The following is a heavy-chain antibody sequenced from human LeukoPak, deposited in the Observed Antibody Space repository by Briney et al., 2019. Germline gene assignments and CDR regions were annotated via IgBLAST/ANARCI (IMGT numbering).Heavy chain of an antibody. D-gene: IGHD1-1*01. CDR2: ISFDATKE. CDR3: ARFKVGTNTTQKNAFDI. CDR1: GFTFSNYA. V-gene: IGHV3-30*01. Sequence: PGGSLRLSCAASGFTFSNYAMHWVRQAPGKGLEWVAVISFDATKEYFGKSVKGRFTISRDNSKATLYLQMHRLRIEDTALCFCARFKVGTNTTQKNAFDIWGRGTVVAVSS. J-gene: IGHJ3*02.